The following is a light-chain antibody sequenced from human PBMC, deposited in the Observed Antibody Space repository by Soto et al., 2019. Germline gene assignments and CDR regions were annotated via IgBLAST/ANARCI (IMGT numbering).Light chain of an antibody. CDR3: QQYDNSPPLT. CDR2: DAS. J-gene: IGKJ4*01. V-gene: IGKV1-33*01. Sequence: DIQMTQSPSSLSASVGDRVTITCQASQDISNYLNWYQQKPGKAPKLLIYDASNLETGVPSRFSGSGSGTDFTFTISSLQPEVVATYYCQQYDNSPPLTFGGGTKVEIK. CDR1: QDISNY.